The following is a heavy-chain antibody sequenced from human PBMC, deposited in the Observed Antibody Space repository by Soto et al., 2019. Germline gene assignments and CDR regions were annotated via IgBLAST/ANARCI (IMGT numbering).Heavy chain of an antibody. CDR3: GRFGEVLAETFDS. J-gene: IGHJ4*02. CDR2: INPRDGKT. Sequence: VASVKVSCKASGYPFTSQYIHWVRHAPGQGFQWMGIINPRDGKTTYAQNFQGTITMTRDTSTSTLYLELTSLTSDDTAVYYCGRFGEVLAETFDSWGQGTLVTVSS. D-gene: IGHD3-3*01. V-gene: IGHV1-46*01. CDR1: GYPFTSQY.